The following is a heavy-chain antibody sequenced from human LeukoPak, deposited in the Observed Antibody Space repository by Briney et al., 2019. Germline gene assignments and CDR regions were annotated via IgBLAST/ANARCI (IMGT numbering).Heavy chain of an antibody. CDR1: GFTFSSYG. CDR3: AKDSNSYYFDY. J-gene: IGHJ4*02. D-gene: IGHD4-11*01. CDR2: VSVSSTYI. Sequence: GGSLRHSCVASGFTFSSYGMNWVRQAPGKGLEWVSSVSVSSTYIYYADSVKGRFTISRDNAKNSLYLQMNSLRAEDTAVYYCAKDSNSYYFDYWGQGTLATVSS. V-gene: IGHV3-21*01.